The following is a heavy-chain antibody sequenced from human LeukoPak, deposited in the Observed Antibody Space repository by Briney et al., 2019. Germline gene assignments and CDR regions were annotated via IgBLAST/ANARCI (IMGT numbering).Heavy chain of an antibody. Sequence: SETLSLTCTVSGGSMSTSYWNWIRQPAGKGLEWIGRIYTSGTAHYNPSLQSRVTLSVDTSKNQVSLKLTSMTAEDTAVYYCARLDLASYYDSSGYLDYWGQGTLVTVSS. CDR2: IYTSGTA. D-gene: IGHD3-22*01. CDR3: ARLDLASYYDSSGYLDY. J-gene: IGHJ4*02. V-gene: IGHV4-4*07. CDR1: GGSMSTSY.